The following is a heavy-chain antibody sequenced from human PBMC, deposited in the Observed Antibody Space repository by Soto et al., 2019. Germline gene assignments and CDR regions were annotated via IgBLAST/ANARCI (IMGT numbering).Heavy chain of an antibody. CDR1: GGSFSGYY. Sequence: SETLSLTCAVYGGSFSGYYWSWIRQSAGKGLEWIGRIYSTGTTNFNPSLKSRLTMSMDMSKNQVSLNLTSVTAADTAVYYCVRDRADFSSTYYHYFSVWGRGTLVTVSS. V-gene: IGHV4-4*07. D-gene: IGHD6-13*01. CDR3: VRDRADFSSTYYHYFSV. CDR2: IYSTGTT. J-gene: IGHJ2*01.